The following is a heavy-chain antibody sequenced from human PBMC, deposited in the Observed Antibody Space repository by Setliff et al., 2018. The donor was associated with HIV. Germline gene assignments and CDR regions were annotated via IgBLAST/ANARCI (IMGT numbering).Heavy chain of an antibody. D-gene: IGHD3-10*01. Sequence: LSLTCSVSGGSISNYYWSWIRQPPGEGLEWIGYISYSGSTTYNPSLKSRVTISLDTSKNQFSLKVNSVTAADTAVYFCARDSFTVDYFMDVWGKGTPVTVSS. V-gene: IGHV4-59*01. J-gene: IGHJ6*03. CDR2: ISYSGST. CDR1: GGSISNYY. CDR3: ARDSFTVDYFMDV.